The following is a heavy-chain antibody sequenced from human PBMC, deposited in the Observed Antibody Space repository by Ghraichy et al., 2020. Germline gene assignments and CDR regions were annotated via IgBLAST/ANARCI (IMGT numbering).Heavy chain of an antibody. CDR2: ISWNSGSI. J-gene: IGHJ4*02. CDR3: AKDSSGSYFDY. CDR1: GFTFDDYA. Sequence: SLNISCAASGFTFDDYAMHWVRQAPGKGLEWVSGISWNSGSIGYADSVKGRFTISRDNAKNSLYLQMNSLRAEDTALYYCAKDSSGSYFDYWGQGTLVTVSS. V-gene: IGHV3-9*01. D-gene: IGHD3-10*01.